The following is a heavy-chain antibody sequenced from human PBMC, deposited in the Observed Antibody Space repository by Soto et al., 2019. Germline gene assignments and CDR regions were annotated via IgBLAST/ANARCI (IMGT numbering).Heavy chain of an antibody. V-gene: IGHV3-23*01. CDR1: GFTFSRHA. CDR2: ISGSGSST. D-gene: IGHD4-4*01. J-gene: IGHJ4*02. CDR3: SNRDNSNYGGFFDY. Sequence: GGSLRLSCAASGFTFSRHAMSWVRQAPGKGLEWVSTISGSGSSTYYADSVKGRFTISRDNSKNTLYLQMNSLRAEDTAIYYCSNRDNSNYGGFFDYWGQGTVVTVSS.